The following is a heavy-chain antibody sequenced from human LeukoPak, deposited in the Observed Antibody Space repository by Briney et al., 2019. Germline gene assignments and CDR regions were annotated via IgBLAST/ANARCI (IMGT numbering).Heavy chain of an antibody. CDR1: GGTFSSYA. Sequence: SVTVSCKASGGTFSSYAISWVRQAPGQGLEWMGGIIPIFGTANYAQKFQGRVTITADESTSTAYMELSSLRSEDTAVYYCARGGSSLGAFDIWGQGTMVTVSS. CDR3: ARGGSSLGAFDI. J-gene: IGHJ3*02. D-gene: IGHD6-13*01. V-gene: IGHV1-69*13. CDR2: IIPIFGTA.